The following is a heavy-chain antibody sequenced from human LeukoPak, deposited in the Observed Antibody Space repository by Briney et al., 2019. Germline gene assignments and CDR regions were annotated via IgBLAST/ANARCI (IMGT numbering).Heavy chain of an antibody. Sequence: GGSLRLSCAASGFTFSSYAMTWVRQAPGKGLEWVSTVSGSGGSTYYADSVKGRFTISRDNSKNTLYLQMNSLRAEDTAVYYCAKDGYSYGTPNGYWGQGTLVTVSS. D-gene: IGHD5-18*01. V-gene: IGHV3-23*01. J-gene: IGHJ4*02. CDR1: GFTFSSYA. CDR3: AKDGYSYGTPNGY. CDR2: VSGSGGST.